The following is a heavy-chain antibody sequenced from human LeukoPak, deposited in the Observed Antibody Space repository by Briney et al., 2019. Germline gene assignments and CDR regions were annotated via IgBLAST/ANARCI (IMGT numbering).Heavy chain of an antibody. D-gene: IGHD3-22*01. CDR1: GYTFTNYW. CDR3: ARTRTYYYDSSGYYFEY. CDR2: IYPGDSDT. Sequence: GESLKISCKASGYTFTNYWIGWVRQMPGKGLEWMGIIYPGDSDTRYSPSLQGQVTISADKSINTAYLQWSSLKASDTAMYYCARTRTYYYDSSGYYFEYWGREPWSPSPQ. V-gene: IGHV5-51*01. J-gene: IGHJ4*02.